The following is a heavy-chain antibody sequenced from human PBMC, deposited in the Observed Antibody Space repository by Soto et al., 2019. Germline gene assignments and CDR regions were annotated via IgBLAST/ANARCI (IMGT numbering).Heavy chain of an antibody. V-gene: IGHV4-4*02. D-gene: IGHD2-15*01. CDR2: IYHSGST. Sequence: SETLSLTCAVSGGSISSSTWWSWVRQPPGKGLEWLGEIYHSGSTNYSPSLKSRVTISVDKYKNQFALKRSSVTDADTAVYYCARDPGSRQGTGLLDYWGQGTLVTVSS. CDR1: GGSISSSTW. J-gene: IGHJ4*02. CDR3: ARDPGSRQGTGLLDY.